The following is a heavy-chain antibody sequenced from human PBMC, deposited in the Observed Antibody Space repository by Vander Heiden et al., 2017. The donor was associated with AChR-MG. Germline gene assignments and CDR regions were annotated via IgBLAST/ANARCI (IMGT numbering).Heavy chain of an antibody. J-gene: IGHJ6*02. CDR2: ISAYNGNT. CDR1: GYTFTSYG. CDR3: ARGDVVVPAAILNYYYGMDV. D-gene: IGHD2-2*02. Sequence: QVQLVQSGAEVKKPGASVKVSCKAPGYTFTSYGTSWVRQAPGQGLEWMGWISAYNGNTNYAQKLQGRVTMTTDTSTSTAYMELRSLRSDDTAVYYCARGDVVVPAAILNYYYGMDVWGQGTTVTVSS. V-gene: IGHV1-18*01.